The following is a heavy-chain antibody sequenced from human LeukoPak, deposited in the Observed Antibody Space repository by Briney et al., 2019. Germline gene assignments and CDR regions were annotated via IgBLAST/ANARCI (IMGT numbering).Heavy chain of an antibody. CDR2: IKQDGSEK. Sequence: GGSLRLSCAASGFTFNSYWISWVRQAPGKGLEWVANIKQDGSEKYYVDSVKGRFTISRDNAKNSLYLQMNSLRAEDTAVYYCARDQGGWFDPWGQGTLVTVSS. CDR3: ARDQGGWFDP. J-gene: IGHJ5*02. V-gene: IGHV3-7*05. CDR1: GFTFNSYW.